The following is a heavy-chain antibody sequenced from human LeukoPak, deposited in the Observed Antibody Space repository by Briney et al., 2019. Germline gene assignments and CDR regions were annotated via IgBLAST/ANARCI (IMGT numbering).Heavy chain of an antibody. D-gene: IGHD3-3*01. Sequence: GGSLRLSCAASGFTFSSYWMHWVRQAPGKGLVWVSRINSDGSSTSYADSVKGRFTISRDNAKNTLYLQMNSLRAEDTAVYYCAKGHYDFWSGYYDYFDYWGQGTLVTVSS. CDR3: AKGHYDFWSGYYDYFDY. V-gene: IGHV3-74*01. CDR1: GFTFSSYW. J-gene: IGHJ4*02. CDR2: INSDGSST.